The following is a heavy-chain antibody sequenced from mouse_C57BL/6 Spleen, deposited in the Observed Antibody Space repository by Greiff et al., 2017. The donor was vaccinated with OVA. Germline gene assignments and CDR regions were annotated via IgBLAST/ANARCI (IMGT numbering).Heavy chain of an antibody. Sequence: EVHLVESGEGLVKPGGSLKLSCAASGFTFSSYAMSWVRQTPEKRLEWVAYISSGGDYIYYADTVKGRFTISRDNARNTLYLQMSSLKSEDTAMYYCTRGGGNYSYYAMDYWGQGTSVTVSS. CDR2: ISSGGDYI. CDR3: TRGGGNYSYYAMDY. V-gene: IGHV5-9-1*02. CDR1: GFTFSSYA. J-gene: IGHJ4*01. D-gene: IGHD2-1*01.